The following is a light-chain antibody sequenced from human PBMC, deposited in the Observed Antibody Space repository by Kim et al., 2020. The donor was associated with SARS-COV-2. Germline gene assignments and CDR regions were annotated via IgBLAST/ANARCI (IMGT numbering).Light chain of an antibody. CDR2: DAS. CDR1: QGISTN. Sequence: SASVGDRVTITCRASQGISTNLIWYQQKPGEAPKLLIYDASTLQSGVPSRFSGSGSGTDFALTLSSLHPEDFATYYCQQSYTLPHTFGQGTKLEI. J-gene: IGKJ2*01. CDR3: QQSYTLPHT. V-gene: IGKV1-39*01.